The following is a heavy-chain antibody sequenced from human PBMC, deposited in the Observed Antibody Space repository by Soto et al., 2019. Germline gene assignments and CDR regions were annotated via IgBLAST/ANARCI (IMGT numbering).Heavy chain of an antibody. CDR3: ARRTWGMDV. J-gene: IGHJ6*02. V-gene: IGHV4-4*02. CDR1: SGSIDTTNW. Sequence: QVQLQESGPGLVKPSGTLSLTCAVSSGSIDTTNWWSWVRQPPGKGLEWIGEIFNSGNSYYNPSLASRVTISVDTSKNPFSLNLRSVTAADTAVYYCARRTWGMDVWGQGTTVTVSS. CDR2: IFNSGNS. D-gene: IGHD2-8*01.